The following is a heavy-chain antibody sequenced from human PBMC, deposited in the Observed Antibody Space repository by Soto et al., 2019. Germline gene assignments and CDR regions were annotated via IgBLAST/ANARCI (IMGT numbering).Heavy chain of an antibody. V-gene: IGHV1-18*01. Sequence: ASVKVSCKASGYTFTSYGISWVRQPPGQGLEWMGWISAYNGNTNYAQKLQGRVTMTTDTSTSTAYMELRSLRSDDTAVYYCARDSSGWYSFDIWGQGTMVTVSS. CDR3: ARDSSGWYSFDI. CDR1: GYTFTSYG. CDR2: ISAYNGNT. J-gene: IGHJ3*02. D-gene: IGHD6-19*01.